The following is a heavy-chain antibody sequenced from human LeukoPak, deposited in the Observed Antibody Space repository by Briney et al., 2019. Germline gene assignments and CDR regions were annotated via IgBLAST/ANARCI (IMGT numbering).Heavy chain of an antibody. J-gene: IGHJ6*02. D-gene: IGHD3-22*01. CDR3: TRRYDSSGYYHYGMDV. CDR2: IRSKANSYAT. CDR1: GFIFSGSA. V-gene: IGHV3-73*01. Sequence: EGSLKLSCAASGFIFSGSAMHWVRQASGKGLEWVGRIRSKANSYATAYAASVKGRFTISRDDSKNTAYLQMNSLKTEDTAVYYCTRRYDSSGYYHYGMDVWGQGTTVTVSS.